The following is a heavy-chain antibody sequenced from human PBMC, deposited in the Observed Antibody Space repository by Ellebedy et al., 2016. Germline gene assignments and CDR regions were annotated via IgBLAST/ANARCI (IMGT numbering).Heavy chain of an antibody. Sequence: GSLRLSCAVYGGSFSGYYWSWIRQPPGKGLEWIGEINHSGSTNYNPSLKSRVTISVDTSKNQFSLKLSSVTAADTAVYYCARGRIVVVPAAWGYYYGMDVWGQGTTVTVSS. D-gene: IGHD2-2*01. CDR2: INHSGST. J-gene: IGHJ6*02. CDR1: GGSFSGYY. V-gene: IGHV4-34*01. CDR3: ARGRIVVVPAAWGYYYGMDV.